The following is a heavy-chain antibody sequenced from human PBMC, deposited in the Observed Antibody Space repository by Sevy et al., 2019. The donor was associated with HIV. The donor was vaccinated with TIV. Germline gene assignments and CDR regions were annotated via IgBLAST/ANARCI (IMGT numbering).Heavy chain of an antibody. CDR3: ARVDYNLNGSNWFDP. D-gene: IGHD4-4*01. J-gene: IGHJ5*02. CDR1: GFTFSDYY. Sequence: GGYLKLSCAASGFTFSDYYMSWIRQAPGKGLEWVSYISSSSSYTNYADSVKGRFTISRDNAKNSLYLQMNSLRAEDTAVYYCARVDYNLNGSNWFDPWGQGTLVTVSS. V-gene: IGHV3-11*06. CDR2: ISSSSSYT.